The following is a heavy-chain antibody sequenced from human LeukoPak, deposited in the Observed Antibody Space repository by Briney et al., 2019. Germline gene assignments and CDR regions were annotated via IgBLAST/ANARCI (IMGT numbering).Heavy chain of an antibody. J-gene: IGHJ3*02. D-gene: IGHD3-10*01. Sequence: ASVKVSCTASGYTFTGYYMHWVRKAPGQGLEWMGIINPSGGSTSYAQKFHGRVTMTRDTSTSTVYMELSSLRSEDTAVYYCAREFGQPNDAFDIWGQGTMVTVSS. CDR2: INPSGGST. CDR1: GYTFTGYY. CDR3: AREFGQPNDAFDI. V-gene: IGHV1-46*01.